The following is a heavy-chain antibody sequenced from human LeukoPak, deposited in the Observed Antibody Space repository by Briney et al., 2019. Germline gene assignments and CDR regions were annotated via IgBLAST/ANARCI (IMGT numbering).Heavy chain of an antibody. D-gene: IGHD2-2*01. CDR1: GGSISSGDYY. V-gene: IGHV4-30-4*08. CDR3: AREVDVPVDSDGFDL. Sequence: SQTLSLTCTVSGGSISSGDYYWSWIRQPPGKGLEWIGYIYYSGSTYYNPSLKSRVTISVDTSKNQFSLTLTSVTAADTAVYYCAREVDVPVDSDGFDLWGQGTMVTVSS. J-gene: IGHJ3*01. CDR2: IYYSGST.